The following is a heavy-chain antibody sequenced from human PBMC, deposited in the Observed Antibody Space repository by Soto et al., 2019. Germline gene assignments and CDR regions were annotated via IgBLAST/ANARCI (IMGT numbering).Heavy chain of an antibody. J-gene: IGHJ4*02. D-gene: IGHD5-18*01. CDR2: IYYSGST. CDR3: AREAYSYGYDY. Sequence: QVQLQESGPGLVKPSETLSLTCTVSGGSISSYYWSWIRQPPGKGLEWIGYIYYSGSTNYNPSLKSRVTISVDTSENQFSLKLSSVTAADTAVYYCAREAYSYGYDYWGQGTLVTVSS. V-gene: IGHV4-59*01. CDR1: GGSISSYY.